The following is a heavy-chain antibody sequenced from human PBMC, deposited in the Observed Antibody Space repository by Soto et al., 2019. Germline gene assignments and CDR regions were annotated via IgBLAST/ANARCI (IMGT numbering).Heavy chain of an antibody. CDR3: ANAKTRGTPITGAFDR. J-gene: IGHJ3*01. D-gene: IGHD3-16*01. Sequence: GGSLRLSCAASGFTFDDYAMHWVRQAPGKGLEWVSGISWNSDTKGHADSVKGRFTISRDNAKNSLYLQMNSLRAEDSALHYCANAKTRGTPITGAFDRGGQETMLTVSS. V-gene: IGHV3-9*01. CDR1: GFTFDDYA. CDR2: ISWNSDTK.